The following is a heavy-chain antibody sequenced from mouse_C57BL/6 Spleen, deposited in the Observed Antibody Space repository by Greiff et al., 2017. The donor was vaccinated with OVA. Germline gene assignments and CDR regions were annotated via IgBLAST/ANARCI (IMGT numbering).Heavy chain of an antibody. CDR2: IYPGDGVT. CDR3: ARSTVVATGAMDY. D-gene: IGHD1-1*01. CDR1: GYAFSSSW. V-gene: IGHV1-82*01. Sequence: VKLMESGPELVKPGASVKISCKASGYAFSSSWMNWVKQRPGKGLEWIGRIYPGDGVTNYNGKFKGKATLTADKSSSTAYMQLSSLTSEDSAVYFCARSTVVATGAMDYWGQGTSVTVSS. J-gene: IGHJ4*01.